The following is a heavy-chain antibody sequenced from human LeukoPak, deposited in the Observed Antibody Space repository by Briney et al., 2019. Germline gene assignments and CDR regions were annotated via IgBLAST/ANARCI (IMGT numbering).Heavy chain of an antibody. CDR1: GFTFSSYW. J-gene: IGHJ4*02. D-gene: IGHD3-10*01. V-gene: IGHV3-74*01. CDR2: INSDGSST. CDR3: ARTDGSGSYFPFDY. Sequence: PGGSLRLSCAASGFTFSSYWMHWVRQAPGKGLVWFSRINSDGSSTSYADSVKGRFTISRDNAKSTLYLQMNSLRAEDTAVYYCARTDGSGSYFPFDYWGQGTLVTVSS.